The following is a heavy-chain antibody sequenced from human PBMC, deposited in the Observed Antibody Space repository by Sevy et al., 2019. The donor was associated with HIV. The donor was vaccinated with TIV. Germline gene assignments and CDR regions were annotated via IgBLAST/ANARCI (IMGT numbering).Heavy chain of an antibody. V-gene: IGHV3-21*01. Sequence: GGSLRLSCAASGFTFSSYSMNWVRQAPGKGLEWVSSISSSSSYIYYADSVKGRFTISRDNAKNSLYLQMNSLRAEDTAVYYCARDQSSKRPAYRYWGQGTLVTVSS. J-gene: IGHJ4*02. CDR2: ISSSSSYI. CDR3: ARDQSSKRPAYRY. CDR1: GFTFSSYS. D-gene: IGHD6-6*01.